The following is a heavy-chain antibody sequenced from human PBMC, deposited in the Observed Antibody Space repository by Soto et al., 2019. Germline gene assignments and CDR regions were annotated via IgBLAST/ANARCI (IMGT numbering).Heavy chain of an antibody. Sequence: SGPTLVNPTQALTLTCTFSGFSLSTSGMCVSWIRQPPGKALEWLARIDWDDDKYYSTSLKTRLTISKDTSKNQVVLTMTNMDPVDTATYYCARIDRYGGYFEYGMDVWGQGTTVTVSS. CDR2: IDWDDDK. D-gene: IGHD5-12*01. V-gene: IGHV2-70*11. J-gene: IGHJ6*02. CDR3: ARIDRYGGYFEYGMDV. CDR1: GFSLSTSGMC.